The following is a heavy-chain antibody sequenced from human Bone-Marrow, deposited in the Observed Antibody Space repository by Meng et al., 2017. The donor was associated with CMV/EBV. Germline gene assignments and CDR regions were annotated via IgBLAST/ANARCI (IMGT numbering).Heavy chain of an antibody. CDR2: ISAYNGNT. J-gene: IGHJ6*02. CDR1: GYTFTSYG. CDR3: ASRHGDFQPAGLSPSVVRRTPLEYYYYGMDV. V-gene: IGHV1-18*01. D-gene: IGHD3-3*01. Sequence: ASVKVSCKASGYTFTSYGISWVRQAPGQGLEWMGWISAYNGNTNYAQKLQGRVTMTTDTSTSTAYMELRSLRSEDTAVYYCASRHGDFQPAGLSPSVVRRTPLEYYYYGMDVWGQGTTVTVSS.